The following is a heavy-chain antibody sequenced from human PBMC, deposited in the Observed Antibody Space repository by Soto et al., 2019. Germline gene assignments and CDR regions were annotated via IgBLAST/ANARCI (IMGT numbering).Heavy chain of an antibody. Sequence: GGSLRLSCAASGFTFISYEMNWVRQAPGKGLEWVSYISSSGSTIFYADSVKGRFTISRDNAKNSLYLQMNSLRAEDTAVYYCARGYDFWSGYYTRDYYYYGMDVWGQGTTVTVSS. J-gene: IGHJ6*02. CDR3: ARGYDFWSGYYTRDYYYYGMDV. CDR1: GFTFISYE. V-gene: IGHV3-48*03. CDR2: ISSSGSTI. D-gene: IGHD3-3*01.